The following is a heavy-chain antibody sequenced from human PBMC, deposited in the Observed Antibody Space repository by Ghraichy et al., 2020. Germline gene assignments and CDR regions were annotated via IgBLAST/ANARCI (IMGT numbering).Heavy chain of an antibody. D-gene: IGHD6-19*01. Sequence: GGSLRLSCAASGFTFSSYWMSWVRQIPGKGLEWVANIKQDGSEKYYVDSVRGRFTISRDNAKNSLFLQMNNLRADDTAVYYCAREGVKQWLPLDYWGQGTLVTVSS. V-gene: IGHV3-7*01. CDR2: IKQDGSEK. CDR3: AREGVKQWLPLDY. CDR1: GFTFSSYW. J-gene: IGHJ4*02.